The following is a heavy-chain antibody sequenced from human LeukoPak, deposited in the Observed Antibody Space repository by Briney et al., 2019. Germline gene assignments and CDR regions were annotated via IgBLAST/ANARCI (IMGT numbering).Heavy chain of an antibody. Sequence: PSETLSLTCTVSGGSISSHYWSWIRQPPGKGLEWMGYIYYSGSTNYNPSLKSRVTISVDTSKNQFSLKLSSVTAADTAVYYCARDGYSSSWYGDYYYYYMDVWGKGTTVTVSS. D-gene: IGHD6-13*01. CDR3: ARDGYSSSWYGDYYYYYMDV. V-gene: IGHV4-59*11. CDR1: GGSISSHY. CDR2: IYYSGST. J-gene: IGHJ6*03.